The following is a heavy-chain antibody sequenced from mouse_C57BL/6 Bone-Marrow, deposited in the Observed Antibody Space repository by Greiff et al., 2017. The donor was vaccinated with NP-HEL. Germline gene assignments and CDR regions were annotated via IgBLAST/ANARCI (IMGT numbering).Heavy chain of an antibody. J-gene: IGHJ2*01. CDR2: IRYDGSN. V-gene: IGHV3-6*01. CDR1: GYSITSGYY. D-gene: IGHD2-3*01. Sequence: EVHLVESGPGLVKPSQSLSLTCSVTGYSITSGYYWNWIRRFPGNKLEWVGSIRYDGSNNYSASLKNRISITRDTSKNQFFLKLNSVTAEDTATYYGARAYDNYLDNWGQGTTLTVSS. CDR3: ARAYDNYLDN.